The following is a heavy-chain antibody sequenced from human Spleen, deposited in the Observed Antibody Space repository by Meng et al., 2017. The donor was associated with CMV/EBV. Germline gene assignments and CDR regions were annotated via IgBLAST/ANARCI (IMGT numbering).Heavy chain of an antibody. CDR3: ARHDCSKITCRAPFDS. D-gene: IGHD2-2*01. J-gene: IGHJ4*02. CDR1: GYSHTNYW. V-gene: IGHV5-51*01. Sequence: KVSCKTSGYSHTNYWIGWVRQMPGKGLEWMGVINPDDSDTTYSASFQGQVTISADKPISTAYLQWSSLRASDTAIYYCARHDCSKITCRAPFDSWGQGTLVTVS. CDR2: INPDDSDT.